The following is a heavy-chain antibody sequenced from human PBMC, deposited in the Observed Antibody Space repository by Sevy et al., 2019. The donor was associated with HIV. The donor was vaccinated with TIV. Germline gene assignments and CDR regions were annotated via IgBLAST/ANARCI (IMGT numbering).Heavy chain of an antibody. D-gene: IGHD2-15*01. CDR2: ISGSGGST. Sequence: GGSLRLSCAASGFTFSSYAMSWVRQAPGKGLEWVSAISGSGGSTYYADSVKGRFTISRDNSKNTLYLQMNRLRAEDRAVYYGAKAPVRGSCWYYFCYEGQGTLVTGSS. CDR3: AKAPVRGSCWYYFCY. V-gene: IGHV3-23*01. J-gene: IGHJ4*02. CDR1: GFTFSSYA.